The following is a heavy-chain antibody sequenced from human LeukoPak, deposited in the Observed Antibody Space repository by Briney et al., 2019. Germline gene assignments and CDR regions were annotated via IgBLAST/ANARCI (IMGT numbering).Heavy chain of an antibody. CDR3: ARDRINMMVLGHDSGLDF. CDR1: GFILNEYG. Sequence: GGSLRLSCVGSGFILNEYGIHWVRQAPGKGVEWVAVVSYDGGHKYYADSVKGPFPISRDTSSDTVSLQMNSLRVEDTAVYYCARDRINMMVLGHDSGLDFWGQGTLVTVSS. D-gene: IGHD3-22*01. J-gene: IGHJ4*02. V-gene: IGHV3-30*03. CDR2: VSYDGGHK.